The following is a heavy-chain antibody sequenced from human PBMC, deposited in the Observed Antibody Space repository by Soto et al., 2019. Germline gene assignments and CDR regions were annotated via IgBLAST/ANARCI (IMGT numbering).Heavy chain of an antibody. D-gene: IGHD3-3*01. J-gene: IGHJ6*02. CDR2: ISSSGSTI. V-gene: IGHV3-11*01. CDR1: GFTFSDYY. Sequence: WGSLRLSCAASGFTFSDYYMSWIRQAPGTGLEWVSYISSSGSTIYYPDSVKGRFTISRDNAKNSLYLQMDSLRAEDTAVYYCARFQGEDFWSGTYYYGMDVWGQGTTVTVSS. CDR3: ARFQGEDFWSGTYYYGMDV.